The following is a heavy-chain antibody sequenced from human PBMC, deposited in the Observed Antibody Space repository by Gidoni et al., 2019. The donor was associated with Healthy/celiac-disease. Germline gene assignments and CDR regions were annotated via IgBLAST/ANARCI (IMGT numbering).Heavy chain of an antibody. CDR1: GGTFSSYA. V-gene: IGHV1-69*01. CDR2: IIPIFGTA. CDR3: ARGLSSTTYYGMDV. D-gene: IGHD2-2*01. Sequence: QVQLVQSGSEVKKPGSSVTVSCTASGGTFSSYAISWVRQAPGQGLEWMGGIIPIFGTANYAQKFQGRVTITADESTSTAYMELSSLRSEDTAVYYCARGLSSTTYYGMDVWGQGTTVTVSS. J-gene: IGHJ6*02.